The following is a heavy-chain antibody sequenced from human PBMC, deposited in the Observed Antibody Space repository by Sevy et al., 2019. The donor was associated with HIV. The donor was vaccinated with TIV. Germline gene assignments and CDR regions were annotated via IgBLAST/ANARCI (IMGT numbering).Heavy chain of an antibody. CDR2: ISGTGYST. Sequence: GGSLRLSCAASGFTFSTYAMSWVRQAPGKGLEWVSSISGTGYSTYYAGSLKGRLTVSRDNSKNTLYLQMNSLRVEDTAVYYCAKGGQYSSSWYECWGQGALVTVSS. J-gene: IGHJ5*01. CDR3: AKGGQYSSSWYEC. D-gene: IGHD6-13*01. V-gene: IGHV3-23*01. CDR1: GFTFSTYA.